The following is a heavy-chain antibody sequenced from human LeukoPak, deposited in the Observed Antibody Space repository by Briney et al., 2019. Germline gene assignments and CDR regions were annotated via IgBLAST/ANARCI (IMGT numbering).Heavy chain of an antibody. Sequence: ASVKVSCKTSGYTFTGYYMHWVRQAPGQGLEWMGWINPNSGGTNYAQKFQGRVTMTRDTSISTAYMELSRLRSDDTAVYYCARDKTYDSSGYSANNAFDIWGQGTMVTVSS. CDR2: INPNSGGT. CDR1: GYTFTGYY. V-gene: IGHV1-2*02. D-gene: IGHD3-22*01. J-gene: IGHJ3*02. CDR3: ARDKTYDSSGYSANNAFDI.